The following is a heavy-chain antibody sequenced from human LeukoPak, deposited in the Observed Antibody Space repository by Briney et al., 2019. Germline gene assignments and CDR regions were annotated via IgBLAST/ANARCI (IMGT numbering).Heavy chain of an antibody. D-gene: IGHD2-2*02. CDR3: ARDPNLTGCSSTSCYNY. V-gene: IGHV4-28*03. CDR2: IYYGGSI. Sequence: SDTLSLTCAVSGSSISSSYWWGWIRQPPGKGLEGIGKIYYGGSINYNPSLESRVTMSVDMSRNQFSLKLSSVTAADTAVYYCARDPNLTGCSSTSCYNYWGQGTLVTVSS. CDR1: GSSISSSYW. J-gene: IGHJ4*02.